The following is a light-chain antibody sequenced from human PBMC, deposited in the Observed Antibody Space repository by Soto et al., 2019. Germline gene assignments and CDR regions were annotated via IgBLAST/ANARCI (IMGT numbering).Light chain of an antibody. CDR3: QQSYDMPWT. CDR1: QTISTW. J-gene: IGKJ1*01. V-gene: IGKV1-5*01. Sequence: DIQMTQSPSTLSASVGDRVTITCRASQTISTWLAWYQQKPGKAPKLLIFDASSLQSGVPSRFSGSGSGTDFTLTISSLQPEVFAAYYCQQSYDMPWTFGQGTKVDIK. CDR2: DAS.